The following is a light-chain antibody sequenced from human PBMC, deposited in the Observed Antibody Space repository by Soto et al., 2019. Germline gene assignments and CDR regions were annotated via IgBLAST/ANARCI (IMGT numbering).Light chain of an antibody. CDR3: QQYDAWPRT. CDR1: QSVSTN. Sequence: EIVMTQSPASLSVPPGERATLSCRASQSVSTNFAWYLQKPGQAPRLLIYGASTRATAVPARFTATGSGTEFTRSISSLQSDDFGVYYCQQYDAWPRTFGQGTRVEIK. V-gene: IGKV3-15*01. J-gene: IGKJ1*01. CDR2: GAS.